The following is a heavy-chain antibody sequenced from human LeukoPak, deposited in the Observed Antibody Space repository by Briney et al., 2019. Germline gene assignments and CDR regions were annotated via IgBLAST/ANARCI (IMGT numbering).Heavy chain of an antibody. J-gene: IGHJ4*02. V-gene: IGHV3-30*04. Sequence: GRSLRLSCAASGFTLSNYAMHWVRQAPGEGLEWVAIVSHDGRNQYYAESVKGRFTISRDSSKNTVSLQMNSLRAGDSALYYCGRDPSARVTIDFWGQGTLVTVSS. D-gene: IGHD5-24*01. CDR1: GFTLSNYA. CDR2: VSHDGRNQ. CDR3: GRDPSARVTIDF.